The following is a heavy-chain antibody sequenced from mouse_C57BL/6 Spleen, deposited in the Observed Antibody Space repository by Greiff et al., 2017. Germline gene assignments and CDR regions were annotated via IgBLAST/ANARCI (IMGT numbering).Heavy chain of an antibody. CDR1: GYAFSSYW. CDR3: ARGSTMVD. J-gene: IGHJ4*01. D-gene: IGHD2-2*01. Sequence: QVQLQQSGAELVKPGASVKISCKASGYAFSSYWMTWVQQRPGKGLEWIGPIYPGDGDTNYHGKFKGQATLTADKSSSTAYMQLSSLTSEDSAVYFCARGSTMVDWGQGTSVTVSS. CDR2: IYPGDGDT. V-gene: IGHV1-80*01.